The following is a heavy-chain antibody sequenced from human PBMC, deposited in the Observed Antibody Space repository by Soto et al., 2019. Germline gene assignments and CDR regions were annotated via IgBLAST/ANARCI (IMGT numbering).Heavy chain of an antibody. D-gene: IGHD2-8*01. J-gene: IGHJ4*02. CDR3: ARVELGYCTHGVCYTGAKIDY. V-gene: IGHV4-31*03. CDR2: IYYSGST. CDR1: GGSISSGGYY. Sequence: SETLSLTCTVSGGSISSGGYYWSWIRQHPGKGLEWIGYIYYSGSTYYNPSLKSRVTISVDTSKNQFSLKLSSVTAADTAVYYSARVELGYCTHGVCYTGAKIDYWGQGTLVTVSS.